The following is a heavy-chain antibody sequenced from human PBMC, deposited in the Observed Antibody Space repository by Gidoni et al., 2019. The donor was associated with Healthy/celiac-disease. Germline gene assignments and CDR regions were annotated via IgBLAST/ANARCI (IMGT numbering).Heavy chain of an antibody. V-gene: IGHV3-21*01. Sequence: EVQLVESGGGLVKPGGSLRLSCAASGFTFSSYSMNWVRQAPGKGLEWVSSISSSSSYIYYADSVKGRFTISRDNAKNSLYLQMNSLRAEDTAVYYCARVRVGWLNAFDIWGQGTMVTVSS. CDR2: ISSSSSYI. CDR1: GFTFSSYS. CDR3: ARVRVGWLNAFDI. D-gene: IGHD5-12*01. J-gene: IGHJ3*02.